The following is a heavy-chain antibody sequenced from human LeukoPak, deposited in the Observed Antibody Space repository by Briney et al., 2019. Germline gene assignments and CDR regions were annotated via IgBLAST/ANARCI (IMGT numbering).Heavy chain of an antibody. V-gene: IGHV4-59*08. CDR2: IYYSGST. D-gene: IGHD3-22*01. J-gene: IGHJ4*02. CDR3: ATDSSGYYRNFDY. CDR1: GGSISSYY. Sequence: SETLSLTCTVSGGSISSYYWSWIRQPPGKGLEWIGHIYYSGSTNYNPSLKSRVTISVDTSKNQFSLKLSSVTAADTAVYYCATDSSGYYRNFDYWGQGTLVTVSS.